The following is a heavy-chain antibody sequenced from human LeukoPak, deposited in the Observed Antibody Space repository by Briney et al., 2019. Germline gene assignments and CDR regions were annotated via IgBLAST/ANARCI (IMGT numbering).Heavy chain of an antibody. V-gene: IGHV3-30-3*01. CDR2: ISYDGSNK. CDR1: GFTFSTCA. CDR3: ATKVDIVLIFY. J-gene: IGHJ4*02. Sequence: PGRSLRLSCAASGFTFSTCAMHWVRQAPGKGLEWVAVISYDGSNKYYADSVKGRFTISRDNSKNTLYLQMNSLRAEDTAVYYCATKVDIVLIFYWGQGTLVTVSS. D-gene: IGHD2-8*01.